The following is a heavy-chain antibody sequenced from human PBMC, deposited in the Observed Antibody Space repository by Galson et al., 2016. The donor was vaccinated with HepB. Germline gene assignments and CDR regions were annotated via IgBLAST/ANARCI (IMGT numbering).Heavy chain of an antibody. CDR1: GGTFSSYA. Sequence: SVKVSCKASGGTFSSYAVSWLRQAPGQGLEWMGGIIPSLGSANYAQKFQGRVTIIADESTNTAYMELSSLRSEDTAMYYCARGKMWGYTYGSIDYWGQGTLVTVSS. D-gene: IGHD5-18*01. CDR2: IIPSLGSA. CDR3: ARGKMWGYTYGSIDY. J-gene: IGHJ4*02. V-gene: IGHV1-69*13.